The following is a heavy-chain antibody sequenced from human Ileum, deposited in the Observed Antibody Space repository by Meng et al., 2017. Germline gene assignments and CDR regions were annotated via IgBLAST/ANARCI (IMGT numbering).Heavy chain of an antibody. CDR2: ISNSGSTI. CDR3: TRNQYYSSRSPDF. CDR1: GFIFDDYY. V-gene: IGHV3-11*01. J-gene: IGHJ4*02. D-gene: IGHD6-13*01. Sequence: GLLVGTWGGVVETGGSLRLVCAASGFIFDDYYMTWARQAPGQGLEWLSYISNSGSTIDYADSVKGRFTIPRDNSKNSLYLQMHSLRAEDTAVYYCTRNQYYSSRSPDFGGQGTLVTVSS.